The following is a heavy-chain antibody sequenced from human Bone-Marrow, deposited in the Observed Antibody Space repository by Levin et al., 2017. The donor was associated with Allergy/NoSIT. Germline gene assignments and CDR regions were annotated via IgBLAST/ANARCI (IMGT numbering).Heavy chain of an antibody. Sequence: GESLKISCKASGYSFSFYGMSWVRQAPGQGLEWMGWINTNTGSPTYAQGFTGRFVFSLDTSVSTAYLQINRLRTEDTAVYYCARDYTLNWFDPWGQGTLVTVSS. V-gene: IGHV7-4-1*02. CDR1: GYSFSFYG. J-gene: IGHJ5*02. CDR3: ARDYTLNWFDP. CDR2: INTNTGSP.